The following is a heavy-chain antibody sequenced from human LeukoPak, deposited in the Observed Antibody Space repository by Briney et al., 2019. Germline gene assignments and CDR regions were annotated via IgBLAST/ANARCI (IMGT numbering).Heavy chain of an antibody. J-gene: IGHJ6*02. D-gene: IGHD5-18*01. Sequence: LGGSLRLSCAASGFTVSSNYMSWVRQAPGKGLEWVSVIYSGGSTYYADSVKGRFTISRDNSKNTLYLQMNSLRAEDTAVYYCASSPGTAMVYYYYGMDVWGQGTTVTVSS. V-gene: IGHV3-53*01. CDR2: IYSGGST. CDR3: ASSPGTAMVYYYYGMDV. CDR1: GFTVSSNY.